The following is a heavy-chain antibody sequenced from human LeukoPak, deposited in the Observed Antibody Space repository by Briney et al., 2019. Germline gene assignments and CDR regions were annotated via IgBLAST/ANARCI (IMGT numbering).Heavy chain of an antibody. J-gene: IGHJ4*02. Sequence: SETLSLTCTVSGGSISSGAYYWSWIRQHPGTGLEWIGYIYYSGSTYYNPSLKSRLTISVDTSKNQFSLKLSSVTAADTAVYYCARDGSGQGYTYGHFDYWGRGTLVTVSS. CDR1: GGSISSGAYY. D-gene: IGHD5-18*01. V-gene: IGHV4-31*03. CDR2: IYYSGST. CDR3: ARDGSGQGYTYGHFDY.